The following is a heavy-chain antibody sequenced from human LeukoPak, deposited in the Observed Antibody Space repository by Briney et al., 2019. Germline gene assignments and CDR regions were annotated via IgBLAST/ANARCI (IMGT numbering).Heavy chain of an antibody. Sequence: GASVKVSCKASGYTFTSCYMHWVRQAPGQGLEWMGIINPSGGSTSYAQKFQGRVTMTRDISTSTVYMELSSLRSEDTAVYYCARVEATGGYYFDYWGQGTLVTVSS. CDR2: INPSGGST. CDR3: ARVEATGGYYFDY. CDR1: GYTFTSCY. D-gene: IGHD7-27*01. J-gene: IGHJ4*02. V-gene: IGHV1-46*01.